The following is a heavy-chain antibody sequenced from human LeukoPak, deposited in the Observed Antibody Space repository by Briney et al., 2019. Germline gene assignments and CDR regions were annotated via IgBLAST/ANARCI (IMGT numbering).Heavy chain of an antibody. CDR1: GGSISSGGYY. D-gene: IGHD3-16*01. J-gene: IGHJ4*02. Sequence: SETLSLTCTVSGGSISSGGYYWSWLRQHPGKGLEWIGYIYYSGSTYYNPSLKSRVTISVDTSKNQFSLKLSSVTAADTAVYYCARIPPPGATAYGVVDYWGQGTLVTVSS. CDR2: IYYSGST. CDR3: ARIPPPGATAYGVVDY. V-gene: IGHV4-31*03.